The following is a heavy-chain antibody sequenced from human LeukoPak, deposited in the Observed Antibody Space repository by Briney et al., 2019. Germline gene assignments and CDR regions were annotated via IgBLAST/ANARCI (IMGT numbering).Heavy chain of an antibody. V-gene: IGHV3-23*01. J-gene: IGHJ6*02. D-gene: IGHD5-24*01. CDR3: APSTYNYDYALDV. CDR2: INDSGRRT. CDR1: GFIFSTYR. Sequence: GGSLRLSCAASGFIFSTYRMSWVRQAPGKGLEWVSLINDSGRRTYYADSVKGRFTVSRDNSKYTLYLQMDSLRVEDTAVYYCAPSTYNYDYALDVWGQGTTVTASS.